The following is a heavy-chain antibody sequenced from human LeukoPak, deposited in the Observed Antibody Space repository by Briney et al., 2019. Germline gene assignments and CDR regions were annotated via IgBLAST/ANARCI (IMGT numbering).Heavy chain of an antibody. V-gene: IGHV4-39*07. CDR1: GGSISSYY. CDR3: ASLSLGIAAAGGDY. Sequence: PSETLSLTCTVSGGSISSYYWSWIRQPPGKGLEWIGSIYYSGSTYYNPSLKSRVTISVDTSKNQFSLKLSSVTAADTAVYYCASLSLGIAAAGGDYWGQGTLVTVSS. J-gene: IGHJ4*02. D-gene: IGHD6-13*01. CDR2: IYYSGST.